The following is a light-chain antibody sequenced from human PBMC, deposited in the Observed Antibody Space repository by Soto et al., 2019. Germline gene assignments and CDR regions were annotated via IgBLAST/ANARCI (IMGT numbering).Light chain of an antibody. Sequence: DIPMTQSPSSLSASVGDRVTITCRASQGISNFLAWYQQKPGKVPRLLIYAASTLQPGVPSRFSGSGSGTDFTLTISSLQPEDVAAYYCQKYNSAPWTFGQGTKVEIK. V-gene: IGKV1-27*01. CDR1: QGISNF. J-gene: IGKJ1*01. CDR3: QKYNSAPWT. CDR2: AAS.